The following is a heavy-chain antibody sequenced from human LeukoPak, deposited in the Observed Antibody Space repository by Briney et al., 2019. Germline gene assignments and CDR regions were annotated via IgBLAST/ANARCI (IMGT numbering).Heavy chain of an antibody. D-gene: IGHD4/OR15-4a*01. CDR2: IYYSGST. V-gene: IGHV4-39*01. CDR3: ARHFEGGLTTALGY. J-gene: IGHJ4*02. CDR1: GGSISSSSYY. Sequence: SETLSLTCTVSGGSISSSSYYWGWIRQPPGKGLEWIGSIYYSGSTYYNPSLKSRVTISVDTSKNQFSLKLSSVTAADTAVYYCARHFEGGLTTALGYWGQGTLVTVSS.